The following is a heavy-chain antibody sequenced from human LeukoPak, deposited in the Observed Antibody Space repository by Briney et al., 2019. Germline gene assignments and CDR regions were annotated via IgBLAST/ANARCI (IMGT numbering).Heavy chain of an antibody. D-gene: IGHD4-17*01. CDR3: ASLWSPDYGVFDY. J-gene: IGHJ4*02. V-gene: IGHV1-69*01. CDR1: GGTFSSYA. CDR2: IIPIFGTA. Sequence: SVKVSCKASGGTFSSYAISWVRQAPGQGLEWMGGIIPIFGTANYAQKFQGRVTITADESTSTAYMELRSLRSADTAVYYCASLWSPDYGVFDYWGQGTLVTVSS.